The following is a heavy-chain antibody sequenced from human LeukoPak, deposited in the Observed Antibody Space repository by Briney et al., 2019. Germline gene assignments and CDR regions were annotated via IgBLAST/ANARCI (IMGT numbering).Heavy chain of an antibody. D-gene: IGHD3-10*02. CDR2: ISSSGSTI. CDR3: AELGITMIGGV. CDR1: GFTFSSYE. V-gene: IGHV3-48*03. J-gene: IGHJ6*04. Sequence: PGGSLRLSCAASGFTFSSYEMNWVRQAPGKGLEWVSYISSSGSTIYYADSVKGRFTISRDNAKNSLYLQMNSLRAEDTAVYYCAELGITMIGGVWGKGTTVAISS.